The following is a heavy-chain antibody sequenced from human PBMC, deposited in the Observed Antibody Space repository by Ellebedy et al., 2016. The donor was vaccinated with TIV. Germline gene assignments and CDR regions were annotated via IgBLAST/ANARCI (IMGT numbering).Heavy chain of an antibody. J-gene: IGHJ4*02. CDR1: GYSFTSYW. Sequence: GGSLRLSXKGSGYSFTSYWIGWVRQMPGKGLEWMGIIYPGDSDTRYSPSFQGQVTISADKSISTAYLQWSSLKASDTAMYYCARVYCGGDCIHPNFDYWGQGTLVTVSS. CDR3: ARVYCGGDCIHPNFDY. CDR2: IYPGDSDT. V-gene: IGHV5-51*01. D-gene: IGHD2-21*01.